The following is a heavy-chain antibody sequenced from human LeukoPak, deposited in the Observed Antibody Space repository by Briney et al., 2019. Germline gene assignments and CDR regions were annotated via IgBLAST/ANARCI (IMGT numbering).Heavy chain of an antibody. D-gene: IGHD3-3*01. CDR3: ARDASENYDFWSGYFGPDFDY. Sequence: SETPSLTCAVYGGSISSSSYYWGWIRQPPGKGLEWIGSIYYSGSTYYNPSLKSRVTISVDTSKNQFSLKLSSVTAADTAVYYCARDASENYDFWSGYFGPDFDYWGQGTLVTVSS. J-gene: IGHJ4*02. CDR1: GGSISSSSYY. V-gene: IGHV4-39*07. CDR2: IYYSGST.